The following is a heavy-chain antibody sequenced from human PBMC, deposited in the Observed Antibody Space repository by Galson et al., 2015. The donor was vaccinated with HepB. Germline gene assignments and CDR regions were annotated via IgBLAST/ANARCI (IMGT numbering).Heavy chain of an antibody. CDR2: INGEGRGI. CDR3: ARGGLLYALGI. V-gene: IGHV3-74*01. Sequence: SLRLSCAASGLAFSSSWMHWVRQAPGEGLVWVSQINGEGRGIGHADSVRGRFTISRDNAKNTLYLQMNSLRVEDTAVYYCARGGLLYALGIWGQGTMVTVSS. CDR1: GLAFSSSW. D-gene: IGHD2-15*01. J-gene: IGHJ3*02.